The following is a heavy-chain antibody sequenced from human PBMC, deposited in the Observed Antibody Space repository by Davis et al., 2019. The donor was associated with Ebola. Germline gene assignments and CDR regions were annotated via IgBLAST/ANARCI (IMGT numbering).Heavy chain of an antibody. CDR1: GGTFSSYA. Sequence: SVKVSCKASGGTFSSYAISWVRQAPGQGLEWMGGIIPIFGTANYAQKFQGRVTITADESTSTAYMELSSLRSEDTAVYYCASPGPDGSGSPGDYMDVWGKGTTVTVSS. V-gene: IGHV1-69*13. CDR2: IIPIFGTA. CDR3: ASPGPDGSGSPGDYMDV. D-gene: IGHD3-10*01. J-gene: IGHJ6*03.